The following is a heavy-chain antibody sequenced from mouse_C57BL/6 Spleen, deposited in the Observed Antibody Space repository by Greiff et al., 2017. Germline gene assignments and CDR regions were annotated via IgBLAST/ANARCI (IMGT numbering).Heavy chain of an antibody. Sequence: VQLKESGPELVKPGASVKISCKASGYSFTDYNMNWVKQSNGKSLEWIGVINPNYGTTSYNQKFKGKATLTVDQSSSTAYMQLNSLTSEDSAVYYCARSNLTTVVARYWYFDVWGTGTTVTVSS. D-gene: IGHD1-1*01. J-gene: IGHJ1*03. CDR2: INPNYGTT. V-gene: IGHV1-39*01. CDR3: ARSNLTTVVARYWYFDV. CDR1: GYSFTDYN.